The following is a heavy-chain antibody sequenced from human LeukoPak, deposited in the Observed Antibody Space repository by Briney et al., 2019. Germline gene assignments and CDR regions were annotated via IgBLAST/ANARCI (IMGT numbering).Heavy chain of an antibody. D-gene: IGHD3-10*01. V-gene: IGHV3-23*01. Sequence: GGSLRLSCAASGFTFSSYAMSWVRQAPGKGLEWVSSISGSAYYTNYADSVKGRFTISRDNSKNTLYLQMNSLRAEDTALYFCARSFTMVRGVIITSDAFNIWGQGTMVTVSS. CDR3: ARSFTMVRGVIITSDAFNI. J-gene: IGHJ3*02. CDR2: ISGSAYYT. CDR1: GFTFSSYA.